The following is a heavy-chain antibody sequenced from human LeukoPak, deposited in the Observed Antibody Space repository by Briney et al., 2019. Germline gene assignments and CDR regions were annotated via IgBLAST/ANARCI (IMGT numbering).Heavy chain of an antibody. CDR3: ARPRHCSSTSCKWSYFDY. D-gene: IGHD2-2*01. J-gene: IGHJ4*02. V-gene: IGHV3-64*01. CDR1: GFTFSSYA. Sequence: GGSLRLSCAASGFTFSSYAMHWVRQAPGKGLEYVSAISSNGGSTYYANPVKGRFTISRDNSKNTLYLQMGSLRAEDMAVYYCARPRHCSSTSCKWSYFDYWGQGTLVTVSS. CDR2: ISSNGGST.